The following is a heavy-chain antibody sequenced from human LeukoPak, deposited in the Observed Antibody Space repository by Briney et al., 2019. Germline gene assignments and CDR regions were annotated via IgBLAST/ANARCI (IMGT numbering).Heavy chain of an antibody. CDR3: ARRRMGFVPNWFDP. D-gene: IGHD3-10*01. CDR2: INHSGST. Sequence: SETLSLTCAVYGGSFSGYYWSWIRQPPGKGLEWLGEINHSGSTNYNPSLKSRVTISVDTSKNQFSLKLSSVTAADTAVYYCARRRMGFVPNWFDPWGQGTLVSVSS. V-gene: IGHV4-34*01. CDR1: GGSFSGYY. J-gene: IGHJ5*02.